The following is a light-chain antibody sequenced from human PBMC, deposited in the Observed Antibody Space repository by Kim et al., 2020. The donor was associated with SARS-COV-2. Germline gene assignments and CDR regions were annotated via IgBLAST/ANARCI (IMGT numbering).Light chain of an antibody. CDR2: AAS. V-gene: IGKV1-9*01. CDR3: QHLNTYPL. Sequence: DIQLTQSPSFLSASVGDRVTITCRASQGIRHYLAWYQQKPGKAPNLLICAASTLQSGVPSRFSGSGSGTEFALTISSLQPEDFATYYSQHLNTYPLFGQGTKLEI. CDR1: QGIRHY. J-gene: IGKJ2*01.